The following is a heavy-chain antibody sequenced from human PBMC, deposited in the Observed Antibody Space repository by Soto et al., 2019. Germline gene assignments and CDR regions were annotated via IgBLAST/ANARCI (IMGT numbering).Heavy chain of an antibody. V-gene: IGHV3-7*01. CDR2: INPEGNAK. Sequence: GGSLRLSCSVFGFSINTYWMNWIRQTPGKGLEWVANINPEGNAKTYVDPVKGRFIVSRDNTRNSLDLQMNSLRVEDSAVYFCAAWDISNIWGQGILVTVSS. J-gene: IGHJ4*02. D-gene: IGHD2-15*01. CDR3: AAWDISNI. CDR1: GFSINTYW.